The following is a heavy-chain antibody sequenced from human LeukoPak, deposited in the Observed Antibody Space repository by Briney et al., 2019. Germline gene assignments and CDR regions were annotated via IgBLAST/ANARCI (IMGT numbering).Heavy chain of an antibody. Sequence: PGGSLRLSCAASGFTFSSYGMHWVRQAPGKGLEWVAVISYDGSNKYYADSVKGRFTISRDNSKNTLYLQMNSLRAEDTAVYYCAKEGGYCSSTSCPPVLYYGMGVWGKGTTVTVSS. V-gene: IGHV3-30*18. CDR1: GFTFSSYG. D-gene: IGHD2-2*01. J-gene: IGHJ6*04. CDR2: ISYDGSNK. CDR3: AKEGGYCSSTSCPPVLYYGMGV.